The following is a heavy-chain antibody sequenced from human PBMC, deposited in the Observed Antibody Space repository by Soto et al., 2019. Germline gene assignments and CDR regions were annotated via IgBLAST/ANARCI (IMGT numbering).Heavy chain of an antibody. CDR2: ISWNSGSI. CDR1: GFTFDDYA. Sequence: PGGSLRLSCAASGFTFDDYAMHWVRQAPGKGLEWVSGISWNSGSIGYADSVKGRFTISRDNAKNSLYLQMNSLRAEDTALYYCAKDHNYDSSGYHDYWGQGTLVTVSS. V-gene: IGHV3-9*01. J-gene: IGHJ4*02. CDR3: AKDHNYDSSGYHDY. D-gene: IGHD3-22*01.